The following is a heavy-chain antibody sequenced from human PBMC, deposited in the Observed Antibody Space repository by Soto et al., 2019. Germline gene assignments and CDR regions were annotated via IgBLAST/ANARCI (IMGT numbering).Heavy chain of an antibody. D-gene: IGHD4-17*01. Sequence: QITLKESGPTLVQPTQTLTLTCNFSGFSLTTSGVGVGWIRQPPGKALEWLALIYWDDDERYRPARKSRLTNTKHTSKNQVVLRMTNMDPADTATYVCAHRTTTVLWWFDPWGQGTLVTVSS. CDR2: IYWDDDE. CDR3: AHRTTTVLWWFDP. V-gene: IGHV2-5*02. J-gene: IGHJ5*02. CDR1: GFSLTTSGVG.